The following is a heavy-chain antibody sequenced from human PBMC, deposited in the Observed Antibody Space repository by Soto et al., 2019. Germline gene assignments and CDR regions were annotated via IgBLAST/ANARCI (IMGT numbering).Heavy chain of an antibody. CDR1: GGSISSGGYY. J-gene: IGHJ5*02. V-gene: IGHV4-31*03. Sequence: QVQLQESGPGLVKPSQTLSLTCTVSGGSISSGGYYWSWIRQHPGKDLEWIGYIYYSGSTYYNPSLKSRVTISVDTSKNQFCLKLSSVTDADTAVYYCARDRRGYCSSIRCYLGCWFDPWGQGTLVTVSS. CDR2: IYYSGST. CDR3: ARDRRGYCSSIRCYLGCWFDP. D-gene: IGHD2-2*03.